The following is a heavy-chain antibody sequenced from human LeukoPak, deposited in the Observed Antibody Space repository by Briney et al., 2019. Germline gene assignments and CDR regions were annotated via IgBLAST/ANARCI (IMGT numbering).Heavy chain of an antibody. CDR3: ARRLHRIAAAEYYFDY. J-gene: IGHJ4*02. Sequence: GESLKISCKVSGYSFTSYCIGWVRQMPGKGLEWMGIIYPGDSGPTYSPSFQGQVTISADKSISTAYLQWSSLKASDTAMYYCARRLHRIAAAEYYFDYWGQGTLVTVSS. CDR1: GYSFTSYC. CDR2: IYPGDSGP. D-gene: IGHD6-13*01. V-gene: IGHV5-51*01.